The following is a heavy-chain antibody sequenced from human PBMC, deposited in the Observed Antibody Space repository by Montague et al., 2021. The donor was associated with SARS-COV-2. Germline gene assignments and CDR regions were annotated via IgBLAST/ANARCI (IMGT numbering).Heavy chain of an antibody. V-gene: IGHV4-39*01. CDR1: GGSISSSSYY. D-gene: IGHD3-22*01. CDR2: IYYSGST. J-gene: IGHJ3*02. CDR3: ARFPTSYYYDSKEAPATPDAFDI. Sequence: SETLSLTYTVSGGSISSSSYYWGWIRQPPGKGLEWIGSIYYSGSTYYNPSLQSRVTIYVDTSKNQFSLKLISVTAADTAVYYCARFPTSYYYDSKEAPATPDAFDIWGQGTMVTVSS.